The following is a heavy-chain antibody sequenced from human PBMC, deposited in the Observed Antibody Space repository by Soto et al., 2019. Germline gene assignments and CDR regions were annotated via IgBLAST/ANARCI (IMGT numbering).Heavy chain of an antibody. J-gene: IGHJ3*02. CDR3: ARDAYIGNYYDAFDI. V-gene: IGHV4-4*07. Sequence: QVQLQESGPGLVKPSETLSLTCTVSGGSISSYYWSWIRQPAGKGLEWIGRIYTSGSTNHNPSLKSRVTMSVDTSKNQFSLKLSSVTAADTAVYYCARDAYIGNYYDAFDIWGQGTMVTVSS. CDR2: IYTSGST. D-gene: IGHD1-26*01. CDR1: GGSISSYY.